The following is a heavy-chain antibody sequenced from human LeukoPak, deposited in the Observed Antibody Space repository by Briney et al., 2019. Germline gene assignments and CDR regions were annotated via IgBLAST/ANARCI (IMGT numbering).Heavy chain of an antibody. D-gene: IGHD6-13*01. Sequence: KPSETLSLTCTVSGVSISSYYWSWIRQPAGKGLEWIGRIYTSGSTNYNPSLKSRVTMSVDTSKNQFSLKLSSVTAADTAVYYCARDGWQQLALSYYYYGMDVWGQGTTVTVSS. CDR3: ARDGWQQLALSYYYYGMDV. V-gene: IGHV4-4*07. J-gene: IGHJ6*02. CDR1: GVSISSYY. CDR2: IYTSGST.